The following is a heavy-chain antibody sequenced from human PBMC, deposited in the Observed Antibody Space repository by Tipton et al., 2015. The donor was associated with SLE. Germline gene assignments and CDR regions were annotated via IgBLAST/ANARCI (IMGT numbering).Heavy chain of an antibody. CDR1: GGSFSGYY. CDR3: AKDAASWSRDY. D-gene: IGHD6-13*01. J-gene: IGHJ4*02. CDR2: INHSGST. Sequence: TLSLTCAVYGGSFSGYYWSWIRQPPGKGLEWIGEINHSGSTNYNPSLKSRVTISVDTSKNQFSLKLSSVTAADTAIYYCAKDAASWSRDYWGQGALVTVSS. V-gene: IGHV4-34*01.